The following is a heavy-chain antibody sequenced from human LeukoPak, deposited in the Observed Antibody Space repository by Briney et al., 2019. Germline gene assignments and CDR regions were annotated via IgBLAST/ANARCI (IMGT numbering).Heavy chain of an antibody. CDR1: GFSLSNSA. CDR2: IIASSGTT. CDR3: AKEAYDYIEMGYFDY. D-gene: IGHD5-12*01. J-gene: IGHJ4*02. V-gene: IGHV3-23*01. Sequence: GGSLRLSCAASGFSLSNSAMSWVRQAPGKGLEWVSLIIASSGTTFYADSVKGRFTISRDNSKNTLYLQMNSLRAEDTAVYYCAKEAYDYIEMGYFDYWGQGTLVTVSS.